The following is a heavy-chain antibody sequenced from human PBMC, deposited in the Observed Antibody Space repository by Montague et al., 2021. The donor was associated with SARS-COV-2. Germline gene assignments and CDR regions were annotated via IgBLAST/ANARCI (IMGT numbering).Heavy chain of an antibody. Sequence: SETLSLTCTVSGGSVSSYYWSWIRQPPGKGLEWIGYIYYSGSTNYNPSLKSRVTISVDTSKNQFSLKLSSVTAADTAVYYCARGSGWTGNAFDIWGQGTMVTVSS. CDR3: ARGSGWTGNAFDI. CDR1: GGSVSSYY. D-gene: IGHD6-19*01. V-gene: IGHV4-59*02. CDR2: IYYSGST. J-gene: IGHJ3*02.